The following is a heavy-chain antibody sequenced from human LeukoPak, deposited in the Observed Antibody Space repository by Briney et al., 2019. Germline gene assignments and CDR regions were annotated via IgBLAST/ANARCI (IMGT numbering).Heavy chain of an antibody. D-gene: IGHD1-1*01. CDR1: GGTFSSYA. Sequence: SVNVSCKASGGTFSSYATSWVRQAPGQGLEWMGGIIPIFGTANYAQKFQGRVTITADESTSTAYMELSSLRSEDTAVYYCARAPRLGTRAGSVDYWGQGTLVTVSS. CDR2: IIPIFGTA. V-gene: IGHV1-69*13. CDR3: ARAPRLGTRAGSVDY. J-gene: IGHJ4*02.